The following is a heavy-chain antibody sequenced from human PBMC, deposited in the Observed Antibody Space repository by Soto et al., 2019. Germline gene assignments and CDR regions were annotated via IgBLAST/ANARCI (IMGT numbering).Heavy chain of an antibody. V-gene: IGHV1-18*01. J-gene: IGHJ4*02. CDR2: ISAYNGNT. CDR1: GYTFTSYG. Sequence: ASVKLSCKASGYTFTSYGISWVRQAPGQGLEWMGWISAYNGNTNYAQKLQGRVTMTTDTSTSTAYMELRSLRSDDTAVYYCARDGLLPFFLFEPVDIFGHQPALLAYWGKGTLVPVSS. CDR3: ARDGLLPFFLFEPVDIFGHQPALLAY. D-gene: IGHD3-9*01.